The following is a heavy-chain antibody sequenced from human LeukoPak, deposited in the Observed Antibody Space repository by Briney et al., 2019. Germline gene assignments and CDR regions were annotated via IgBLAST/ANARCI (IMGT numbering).Heavy chain of an antibody. CDR1: GGSFSGYY. D-gene: IGHD6-19*01. CDR2: INHSGST. Sequence: SETLSLTCAVYGGSFSGYYWSWIRQPPGKGLEWIGEINHSGSTNYNPSLKSRVTISVDTSKNQFSLKLSSVTAADTAVYYCASRSGTYSSGWYWDKDDAFDIWGQGTMVTVSS. J-gene: IGHJ3*02. V-gene: IGHV4-34*01. CDR3: ASRSGTYSSGWYWDKDDAFDI.